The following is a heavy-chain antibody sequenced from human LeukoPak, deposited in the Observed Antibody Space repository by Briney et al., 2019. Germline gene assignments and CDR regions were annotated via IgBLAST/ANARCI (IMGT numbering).Heavy chain of an antibody. CDR3: ARAQGNGLIDF. D-gene: IGHD3/OR15-3a*01. V-gene: IGHV4-59*08. J-gene: IGHJ4*02. Sequence: SETLSLTCTVSGDSISTYYWSWIRQPPGKGLEWIGYIYYRVTSDYNPSLKSRVTISLDTSRNQFSLRLSSVTAADTADYYCARAQGNGLIDFWGQGTLVTVSS. CDR2: IYYRVTS. CDR1: GDSISTYY.